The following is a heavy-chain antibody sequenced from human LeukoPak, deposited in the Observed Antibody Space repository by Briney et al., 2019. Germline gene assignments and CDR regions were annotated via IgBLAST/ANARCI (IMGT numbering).Heavy chain of an antibody. V-gene: IGHV4-61*01. CDR3: ARGTPLYSSDWYVNWFDP. Sequence: SETLSLTCTVSGGSGISGSYYWSWIRQPSGKGLEWIGYIYHSGTTKYNPSLKSRVTISIDTSKNQFSLKVRSVTAADTAVYFCARGTPLYSSDWYVNWFDPWGQGTLVTVSS. D-gene: IGHD6-19*01. CDR1: GGSGISGSYY. J-gene: IGHJ5*02. CDR2: IYHSGTT.